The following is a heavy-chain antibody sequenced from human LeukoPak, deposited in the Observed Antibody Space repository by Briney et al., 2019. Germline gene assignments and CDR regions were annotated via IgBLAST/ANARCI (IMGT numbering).Heavy chain of an antibody. D-gene: IGHD3-10*02. J-gene: IGHJ4*02. V-gene: IGHV3-48*03. CDR3: TRNVYNFDY. CDR2: ISSSGSTI. CDR1: GFTFSSYE. Sequence: GGSLRLSCAASGFTFSSYEMNWVRQAPGKGLEWVSYISSSGSTIYYADSVQGRFTISRDNAQNSLYLQMSSLRAEDTAVYYCTRNVYNFDYWGQGTLVTVSS.